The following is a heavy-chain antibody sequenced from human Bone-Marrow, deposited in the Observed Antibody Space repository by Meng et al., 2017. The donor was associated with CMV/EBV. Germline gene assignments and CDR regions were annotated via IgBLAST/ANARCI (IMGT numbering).Heavy chain of an antibody. CDR2: IYSGGST. V-gene: IGHV3-53*05. CDR3: ASRTEYYYYGMDV. J-gene: IGHJ6*02. D-gene: IGHD1-14*01. CDR1: GFTVSSNY. Sequence: GESLKISCAASGFTVSSNYMNWVRQAPGKGLEWVSVIYSGGSTYYADSVKGRFTISRDNSKHTPYLQMNSLRGEDTAVYYCASRTEYYYYGMDVWGQGTTVTVSS.